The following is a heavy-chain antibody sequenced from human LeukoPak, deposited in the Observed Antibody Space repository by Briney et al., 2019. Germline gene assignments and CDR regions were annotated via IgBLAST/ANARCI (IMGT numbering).Heavy chain of an antibody. J-gene: IGHJ4*02. CDR2: IWYDGSNK. CDR3: AKDYWGGYCSSTSCYFSN. D-gene: IGHD2-2*01. CDR1: GFTFSSYG. V-gene: IGHV3-33*06. Sequence: GRSLRLSCAASGFTFSSYGMHWVRQAPGKGLEWVAVIWYDGSNKYYADSVKGRFTISRDNSKNTLYLQMNSLRAEDTAVYYCAKDYWGGYCSSTSCYFSNWGQGTLVTVSS.